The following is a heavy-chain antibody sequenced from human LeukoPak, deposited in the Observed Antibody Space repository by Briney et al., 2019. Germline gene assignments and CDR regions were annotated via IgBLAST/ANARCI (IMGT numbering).Heavy chain of an antibody. CDR2: IKQDETEK. J-gene: IGHJ6*02. Sequence: GGSLRLSCTASGFTFSNFWMGWVRQAPGKGLEWVANIKQDETEKFYLGSVKGRFTISRDNAKNTLYLQVNSLRAEDTAVYYCAKNLYCGGGSCYPSALGMDVWGQGTTVTVSS. D-gene: IGHD2-15*01. V-gene: IGHV3-7*03. CDR1: GFTFSNFW. CDR3: AKNLYCGGGSCYPSALGMDV.